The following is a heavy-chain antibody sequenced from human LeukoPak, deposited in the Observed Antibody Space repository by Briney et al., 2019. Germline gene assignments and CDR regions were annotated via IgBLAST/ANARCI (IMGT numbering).Heavy chain of an antibody. CDR3: AKSIVGYCSGGSCHFDY. D-gene: IGHD2-15*01. J-gene: IGHJ4*02. Sequence: GGSLRLSCAVSGFTFGSYAMTWVRQAPAKGLEWVSAISGSGGSTYYADSVKGRFTISRDNSKDTLYLQMNSLRAEDTAVYYCAKSIVGYCSGGSCHFDYWGQGTLVTVSS. CDR2: ISGSGGST. V-gene: IGHV3-23*01. CDR1: GFTFGSYA.